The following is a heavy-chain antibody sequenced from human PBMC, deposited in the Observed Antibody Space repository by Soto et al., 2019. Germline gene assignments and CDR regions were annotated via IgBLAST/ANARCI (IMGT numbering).Heavy chain of an antibody. V-gene: IGHV4-59*01. CDR2: IYYSGST. CDR3: AAELRGYSYGYYYYYGMDA. CDR1: CGSISSYY. J-gene: IGHJ6*02. D-gene: IGHD5-18*01. Sequence: TSETLSLTCTVSCGSISSYYWSWLRQPPGTGLEWIGYIYYSGSTNYNPSLKSRVTISVDTSKNQFSLKLSSVTAADTAVYYCAAELRGYSYGYYYYYGMDAWGQGTTVTVSS.